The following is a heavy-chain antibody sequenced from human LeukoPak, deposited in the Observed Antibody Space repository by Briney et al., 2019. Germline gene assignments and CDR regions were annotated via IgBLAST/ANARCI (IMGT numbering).Heavy chain of an antibody. Sequence: SQTLSLTCTVSGGSIGSSDYYWSWIRQPPGKGLEWIGSIYYSGSTYYNPSLKSRVTISVDTSKNQFSLKLSSVTAADTAVYYCASSRDILTGYSWLPYYYYGMDVWGQGTTVTVSS. V-gene: IGHV4-39*01. CDR1: GGSIGSSDYY. D-gene: IGHD3-9*01. J-gene: IGHJ6*02. CDR2: IYYSGST. CDR3: ASSRDILTGYSWLPYYYYGMDV.